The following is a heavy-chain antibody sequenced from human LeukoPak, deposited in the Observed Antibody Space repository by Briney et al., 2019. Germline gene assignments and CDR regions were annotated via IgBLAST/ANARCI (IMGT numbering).Heavy chain of an antibody. CDR1: GYSISSGYY. D-gene: IGHD2-2*01. V-gene: IGHV4-38-2*01. CDR3: ASYGCSSTSCYGPPDH. CDR2: IYHSRST. Sequence: SETLSLTCAVSGYSISSGYYWGWIRQPPGKGLEWIGSIYHSRSTYYNPSLKSRVTISVDTSKNQFSLKLSSVTAADTAVYYCASYGCSSTSCYGPPDHWGRGTLVTVSS. J-gene: IGHJ2*01.